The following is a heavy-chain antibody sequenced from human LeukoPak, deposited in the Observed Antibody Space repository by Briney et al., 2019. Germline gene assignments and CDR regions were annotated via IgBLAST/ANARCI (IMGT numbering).Heavy chain of an antibody. Sequence: GESLKISCKVSGYSFTSYCIGWVRQMPGKGPEWMGIIYPGDSGPTYSPSFQGQVTISVDKSISTAYLQWSSPQASDTAMYYCGMSGDRVPLQDDVFDVWGQGAMVTVST. CDR2: IYPGDSGP. CDR1: GYSFTSYC. V-gene: IGHV5-51*01. D-gene: IGHD1-26*01. J-gene: IGHJ3*01. CDR3: GMSGDRVPLQDDVFDV.